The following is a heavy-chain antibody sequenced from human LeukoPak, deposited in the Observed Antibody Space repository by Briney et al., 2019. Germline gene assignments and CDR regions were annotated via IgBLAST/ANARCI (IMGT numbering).Heavy chain of an antibody. V-gene: IGHV1-2*02. D-gene: IGHD1-7*01. CDR3: ARDSASWGSLNYFDP. J-gene: IGHJ5*02. CDR2: MNPYSGGT. CDR1: GYSFTGYY. Sequence: ASVTVSCMASGYSFTGYYIHWVRQAPGQGLEWMGWMNPYSGGTNYAQKFQGRVTMTGDTSISTAYMELNSLTSDDTAVYYCARDSASWGSLNYFDPWGQGTLVTVSS.